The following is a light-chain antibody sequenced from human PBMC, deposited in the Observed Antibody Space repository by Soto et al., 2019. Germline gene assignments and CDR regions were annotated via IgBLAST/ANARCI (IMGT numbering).Light chain of an antibody. J-gene: IGKJ4*01. Sequence: EIVLTQSPATLSFSPGESATLSCRASQSVFSYLAWYQQKPGQAPRLLIYGTSTRATGIPARFSGSGSGTEFTLTISSLQSEDFAVYYCQHYNNWPLTFGGGTKVDNK. CDR3: QHYNNWPLT. CDR2: GTS. V-gene: IGKV3-15*01. CDR1: QSVFSY.